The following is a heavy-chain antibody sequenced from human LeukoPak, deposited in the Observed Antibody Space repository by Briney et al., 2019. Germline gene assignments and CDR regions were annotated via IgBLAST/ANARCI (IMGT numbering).Heavy chain of an antibody. CDR2: ICGSGGST. J-gene: IGHJ4*02. Sequence: GGSLRLSCAASGFTFSSYAMSWVRQAPGKGLEWVSAICGSGGSTYYADSVKGRFTISRDNSKNTLYLQMNSLRAEDTAVYYCAKDRGCSGGSCYNFYWGQGTLVTVSS. CDR3: AKDRGCSGGSCYNFY. D-gene: IGHD2-15*01. CDR1: GFTFSSYA. V-gene: IGHV3-23*01.